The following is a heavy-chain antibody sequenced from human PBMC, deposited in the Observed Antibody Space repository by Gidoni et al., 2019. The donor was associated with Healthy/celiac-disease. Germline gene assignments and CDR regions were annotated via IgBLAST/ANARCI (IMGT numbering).Heavy chain of an antibody. D-gene: IGHD6-19*01. CDR2: IYYSGST. J-gene: IGHJ4*02. CDR1: GCSISRSSYY. V-gene: IGHV4-39*07. CDR3: IRNVRAVAVHIDY. Sequence: QLQLQESGPGLVKPSETLSLTCTVSGCSISRSSYYWGWIRPPPGKGLEWIGSIYYSGSTYYNPYRKSRVTISVDTSKNQFSLKLSSVTAADTAVYYCIRNVRAVAVHIDYWGQGTLVTVSS.